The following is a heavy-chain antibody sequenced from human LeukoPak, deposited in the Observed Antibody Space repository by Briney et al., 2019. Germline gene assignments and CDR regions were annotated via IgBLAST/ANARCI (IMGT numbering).Heavy chain of an antibody. D-gene: IGHD3-10*01. CDR3: ARSVGRELLWFGELLD. CDR2: INHSGST. V-gene: IGHV4-34*01. Sequence: PSETLSLTCAVYGGSFSGYYWSWIRQPPGKGLEWIEEINHSGSTNYNPSLKSRVTISVDTSKNQFSLKLSSVTAADTAVYYCARSVGRELLWFGELLDWGQGTLVTVSS. J-gene: IGHJ4*02. CDR1: GGSFSGYY.